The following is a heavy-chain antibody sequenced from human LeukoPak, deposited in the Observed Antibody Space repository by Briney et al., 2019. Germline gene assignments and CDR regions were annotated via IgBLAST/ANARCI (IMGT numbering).Heavy chain of an antibody. J-gene: IGHJ4*02. CDR2: INPNSGGT. V-gene: IGHV1-2*06. D-gene: IGHD3-22*01. CDR1: GYTFTGYY. Sequence: GASVKVSCKASGYTFTGYYMHWVRQAPGQGLEWMGRINPNSGGTNYAQKFQGRVTMTRDTSISTAYMELSRLRSDDTAVYYCARDYGIRAYYYDSSVYYYFWGQGTLVTVSS. CDR3: ARDYGIRAYYYDSSVYYYF.